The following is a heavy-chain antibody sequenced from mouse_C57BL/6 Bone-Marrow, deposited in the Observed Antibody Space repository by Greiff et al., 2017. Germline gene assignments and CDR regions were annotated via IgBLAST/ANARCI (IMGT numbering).Heavy chain of an antibody. Sequence: VQLQQPGAELVRPRTSVKLSCKASGYTFTSYWMHWVKQRPGQGLEWIGVIDPSDSYTNYNQKFKGKATLTVDTSSSTAYMQLSSLTSEDSAVYYCARWGSRLEDYYAMDYWGQGTSVTVSS. D-gene: IGHD3-2*02. J-gene: IGHJ4*01. CDR1: GYTFTSYW. CDR3: ARWGSRLEDYYAMDY. V-gene: IGHV1-59*01. CDR2: IDPSDSYT.